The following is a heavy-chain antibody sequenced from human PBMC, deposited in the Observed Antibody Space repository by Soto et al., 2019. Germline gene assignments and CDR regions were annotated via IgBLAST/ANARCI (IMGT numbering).Heavy chain of an antibody. CDR2: ISGSGGST. V-gene: IGHV3-23*01. Sequence: GGSLRLSCAASGFTFSSYAMSWVRQAPGKGLEWVSAISGSGGSTYYADSVKGRFTISRDNSKNTLYLQMDSLRAEDTAVYYCAKDLGRDYYDSSGYYYDYWGQGTLVTVSS. CDR1: GFTFSSYA. J-gene: IGHJ4*02. D-gene: IGHD3-22*01. CDR3: AKDLGRDYYDSSGYYYDY.